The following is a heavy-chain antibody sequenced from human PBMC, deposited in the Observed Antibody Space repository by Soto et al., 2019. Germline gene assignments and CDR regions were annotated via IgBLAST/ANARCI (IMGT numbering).Heavy chain of an antibody. CDR3: ARVPGP. CDR2: IYHSGRT. CDR1: GGSISSGCYS. V-gene: IGHV4-30-2*01. J-gene: IGHJ5*02. Sequence: SETLSLTCAVSGGSISSGCYSWSWNRQPPGKGLEWIGYIYHSGRTYYNPSLKSRVTISVDRSKNQFSLKLSSVTAADTAVYYCARVPGPWGQGTLVTVSS.